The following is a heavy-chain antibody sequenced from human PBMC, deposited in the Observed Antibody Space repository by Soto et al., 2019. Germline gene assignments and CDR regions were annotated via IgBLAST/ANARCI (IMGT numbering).Heavy chain of an antibody. CDR3: ARGPITQTSFIDH. J-gene: IGHJ4*02. CDR1: GSTFRSFL. Sequence: PGGPLSLSCKPFGSTFRSFLCHWAPQPPGKGLEWVTVISYDGGNQYYADSVKGRFTISRDNSKDTLYLQMHSLRSDDTAVYFCARGPITQTSFIDHWGQGTLVTVSS. V-gene: IGHV3-30-3*01. CDR2: ISYDGGNQ. D-gene: IGHD1-20*01.